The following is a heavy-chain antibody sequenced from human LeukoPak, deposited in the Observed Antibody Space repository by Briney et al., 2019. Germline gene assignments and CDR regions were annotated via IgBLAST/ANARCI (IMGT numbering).Heavy chain of an antibody. CDR1: GFTFDDYA. Sequence: GGSLRLSCAASGFTFDDYAMHWVRQAPGKGLEGVSGISWNSGSIGYADSVKGRFTISRDNAKNSLYLQMNSLRAEDTAVYYCASQLGDASDIWGQGTMVTVSS. D-gene: IGHD6-13*01. CDR3: ASQLGDASDI. CDR2: ISWNSGSI. V-gene: IGHV3-9*01. J-gene: IGHJ3*02.